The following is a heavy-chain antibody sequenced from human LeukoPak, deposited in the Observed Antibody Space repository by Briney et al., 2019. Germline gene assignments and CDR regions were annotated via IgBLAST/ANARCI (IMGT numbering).Heavy chain of an antibody. D-gene: IGHD5-18*01. CDR3: ASFLLTPGDTSMVFAADY. Sequence: SETLSLTCAVYGGSFSGYYWSWIRQPPGKGLGWIGEINHSGSTNYNPSLKSRVTISVDTSKNQFSLKLSSVTAADTAVYYCASFLLTPGDTSMVFAADYWGQGTLVTVSS. CDR2: INHSGST. CDR1: GGSFSGYY. V-gene: IGHV4-34*01. J-gene: IGHJ4*02.